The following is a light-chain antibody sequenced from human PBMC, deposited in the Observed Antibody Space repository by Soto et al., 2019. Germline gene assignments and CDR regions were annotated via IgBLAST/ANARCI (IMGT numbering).Light chain of an antibody. V-gene: IGLV1-44*01. CDR2: SNS. CDR1: SSNIGGNT. J-gene: IGLJ1*01. Sequence: QSALTQPPSASGTPGQRVTFSCSGSSSNIGGNTVSWFQHLPRTAPKLLIFSNSQRPSGVPDRFSGAKSGTSASLAISGLQSEDEANYYCATWDDGMSAYVFGNGTKVTVL. CDR3: ATWDDGMSAYV.